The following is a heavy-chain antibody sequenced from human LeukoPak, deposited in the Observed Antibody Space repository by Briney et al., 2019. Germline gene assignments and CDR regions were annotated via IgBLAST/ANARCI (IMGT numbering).Heavy chain of an antibody. CDR2: IKSKTDGGTT. Sequence: PGGSLRLSCAASGFTFSSAWMSWVRQAPGKGLEWVGRIKSKTDGGTTDYAAPVKGRFTISRDDSKNTLYLQMNSLKTEDTAVYYCTTGSSGRYFDYWGQGTLVTVSS. CDR3: TTGSSGRYFDY. CDR1: GFTFSSAW. V-gene: IGHV3-15*01. D-gene: IGHD3-10*01. J-gene: IGHJ4*02.